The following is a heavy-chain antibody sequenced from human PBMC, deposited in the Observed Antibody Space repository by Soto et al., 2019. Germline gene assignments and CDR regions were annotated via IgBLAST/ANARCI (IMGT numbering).Heavy chain of an antibody. J-gene: IGHJ6*02. V-gene: IGHV3-48*02. D-gene: IGHD2-2*01. CDR1: GFTFSSYS. Sequence: SLRLSCAASGFTFSSYSMNWVRQAPGKGLEWVSYISSSSSTIYYADSVKGRFTISRDNAKNSLYLQMNSLRDEDTAVYYCARDLHCSSTSCCPAYYYYGMDVWGQGTTVTV. CDR2: ISSSSSTI. CDR3: ARDLHCSSTSCCPAYYYYGMDV.